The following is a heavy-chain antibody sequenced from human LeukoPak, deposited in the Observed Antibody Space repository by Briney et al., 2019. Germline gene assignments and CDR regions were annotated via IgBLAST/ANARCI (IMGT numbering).Heavy chain of an antibody. CDR3: ARDFDGSGWNWYY. D-gene: IGHD6-19*01. CDR1: GGSISSSSYY. CDR2: IYYSGST. Sequence: SETLSLTCTVSGGSISSSSYYWGWIRQPPGKGLEWIGSIYYSGSTYYNPSLKSRVTISVDTSKNQFSLKLSSVTAADSAIYYCARDFDGSGWNWYYWGQGTLVTVSS. J-gene: IGHJ4*02. V-gene: IGHV4-39*02.